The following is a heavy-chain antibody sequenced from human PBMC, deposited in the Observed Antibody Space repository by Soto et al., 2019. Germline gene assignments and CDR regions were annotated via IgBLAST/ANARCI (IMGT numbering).Heavy chain of an antibody. J-gene: IGHJ5*02. Sequence: PSETLALNCHVSGGSINNYYWSWIRQPAGKGLEWIGRVYTTGSANYNPSLKSRVTMSVDTSQNQVSLTLSSVTAADTAMYYCARDYYYDSNNWFDTWGQGTLVTVSS. CDR3: ARDYYYDSNNWFDT. D-gene: IGHD3-22*01. V-gene: IGHV4-4*07. CDR2: VYTTGSA. CDR1: GGSINNYY.